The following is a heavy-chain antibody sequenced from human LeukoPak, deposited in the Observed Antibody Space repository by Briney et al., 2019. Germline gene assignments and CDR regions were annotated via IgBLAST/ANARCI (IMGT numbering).Heavy chain of an antibody. D-gene: IGHD3-22*01. CDR3: ARHGSGYFRFDQ. CDR1: GGSISSSGHY. V-gene: IGHV4-39*01. CDR2: FYYSGNT. J-gene: IGHJ4*02. Sequence: SETLSLTCTVSGGSISSSGHYWGRIRQPPGKGLEWFGSFYYSGNTYYNPSLKSRVTISVDTSKNQFSLKLSSVTAADTAVYYCARHGSGYFRFDQWGQGTLVTVSS.